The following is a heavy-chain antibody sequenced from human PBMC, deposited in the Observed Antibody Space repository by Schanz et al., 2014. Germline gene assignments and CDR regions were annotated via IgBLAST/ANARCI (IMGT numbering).Heavy chain of an antibody. CDR3: ARVSRGGVFDF. CDR1: GDSMKSHY. D-gene: IGHD3-3*01. Sequence: QVQLRESGPRLVKPSETLSLNCTVSGDSMKSHYWTWIRQPAGQGLEWVGRIFTGGSSDYNRSFKGGIPMFVDASKKYLSLNLNSVTAADTAFYFCARVSRGGVFDFWGPGILVTVSS. V-gene: IGHV4-4*07. J-gene: IGHJ4*02. CDR2: IFTGGSS.